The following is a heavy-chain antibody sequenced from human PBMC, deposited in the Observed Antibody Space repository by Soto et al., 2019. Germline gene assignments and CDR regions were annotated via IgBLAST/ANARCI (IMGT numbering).Heavy chain of an antibody. CDR2: ILYTGNT. CDR1: GGSITSHL. D-gene: IGHD5-12*01. CDR3: ARSYSGYDWTHLEEPYYYGMDV. V-gene: IGHV4-59*11. Sequence: SETLSLTCSMSGGSITSHLLTWIRQPPGKGLEWIGYILYTGNTKYNPSLTGRVTISADTSKKQFALKLTSVTAADTAVYFCARSYSGYDWTHLEEPYYYGMDVWGQGTTVTVSS. J-gene: IGHJ6*02.